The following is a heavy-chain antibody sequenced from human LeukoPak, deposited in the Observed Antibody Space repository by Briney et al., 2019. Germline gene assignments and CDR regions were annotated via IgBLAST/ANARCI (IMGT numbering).Heavy chain of an antibody. CDR2: IYASGST. Sequence: SETLSLTCTVSGGSIITGNHYWSWIRQPAGKGLEWIGRIYASGSTNYNPSLKSRVTISVDTSKNQFSLRLTSVTAADTAVYFCARHMPWELPPGAYDYWGQGSLVTVSS. D-gene: IGHD1-26*01. V-gene: IGHV4-61*02. CDR3: ARHMPWELPPGAYDY. J-gene: IGHJ4*02. CDR1: GGSIITGNHY.